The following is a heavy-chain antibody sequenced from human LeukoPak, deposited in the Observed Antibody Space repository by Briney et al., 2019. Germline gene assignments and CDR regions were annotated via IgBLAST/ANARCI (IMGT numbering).Heavy chain of an antibody. V-gene: IGHV1-69*05. Sequence: SVKVSCKASGDTFSSYAISWVRQAPGQGLEWMGGIIPIFGTANYAQKFQGRVTITTDESTSTAYMELSSLRSEDTAVYYCERGDYYDSSGYSDRRYYYYYMDVWGKGTTVTVSS. CDR3: ERGDYYDSSGYSDRRYYYYYMDV. CDR2: IIPIFGTA. D-gene: IGHD3-22*01. J-gene: IGHJ6*03. CDR1: GDTFSSYA.